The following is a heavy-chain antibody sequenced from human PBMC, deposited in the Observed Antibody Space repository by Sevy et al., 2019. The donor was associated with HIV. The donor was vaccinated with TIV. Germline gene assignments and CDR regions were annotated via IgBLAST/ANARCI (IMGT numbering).Heavy chain of an antibody. J-gene: IGHJ6*03. D-gene: IGHD4-17*01. Sequence: GGSLRLSCAASAFTFSSYWMSWVRQAPGKGLEWVANIKEDGNEKYYVDSVKGRFTISRDNAKNSLYLQMNSLRAEDTAVYSCARVRSDYGDYYYYCYYMDVWGKGTTVTVSS. CDR1: AFTFSSYW. CDR3: ARVRSDYGDYYYYCYYMDV. CDR2: IKEDGNEK. V-gene: IGHV3-7*03.